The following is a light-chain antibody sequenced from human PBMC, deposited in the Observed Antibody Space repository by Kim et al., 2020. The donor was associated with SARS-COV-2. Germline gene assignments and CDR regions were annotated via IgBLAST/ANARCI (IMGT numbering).Light chain of an antibody. CDR2: DVS. CDR3: SSYTSSNTVV. Sequence: GQSITISCTGTSRDVGGYNYVSWYQQQPGKAPKLKIYDVSKRPSGVSNRFSGSKSGNTASLTISGLQAEDEADYYCSSYTSSNTVVFGGGTQLTVL. V-gene: IGLV2-14*03. CDR1: SRDVGGYNY. J-gene: IGLJ2*01.